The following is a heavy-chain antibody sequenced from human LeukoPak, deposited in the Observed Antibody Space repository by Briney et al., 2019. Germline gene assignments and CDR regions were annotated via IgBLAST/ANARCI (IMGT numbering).Heavy chain of an antibody. J-gene: IGHJ4*02. D-gene: IGHD1-26*01. V-gene: IGHV4-38-2*01. Sequence: SETLSLTCAVSGNSIRNTYYWGWIRQPPGKELEWIGIIYNSGSTHYNPSLKLRVTILVDTSNNQYSLNLNSVTAADTALYYCARNSSGNFFDYWGQGTLVTVSS. CDR1: GNSIRNTYY. CDR3: ARNSSGNFFDY. CDR2: IYNSGST.